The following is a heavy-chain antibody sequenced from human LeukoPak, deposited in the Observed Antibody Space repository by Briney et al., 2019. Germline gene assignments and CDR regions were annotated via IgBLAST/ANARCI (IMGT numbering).Heavy chain of an antibody. CDR3: ARDFQPRYCSSSSCSPA. Sequence: GGSLRLSCAASGFTFRNYWMSWVRQAPGEGLEWVANIRPDGSQKYYVDSARDRFTISRDNAKSSLYLQMSSLRPEDTATYYCARDFQPRYCSSSSCSPAWGQGTTVTVSS. V-gene: IGHV3-7*03. D-gene: IGHD2-2*01. CDR2: IRPDGSQK. J-gene: IGHJ6*02. CDR1: GFTFRNYW.